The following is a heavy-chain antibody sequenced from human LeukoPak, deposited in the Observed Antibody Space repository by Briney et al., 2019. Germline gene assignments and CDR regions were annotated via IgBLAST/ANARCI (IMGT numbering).Heavy chain of an antibody. Sequence: ASVKVSCKVSGYTLTELSMHWVRQAPGKGLEWMGGFDPEDGETIYAQKFQGRVTMTEDTSTDTAYMELSSLRSEDTAVCYCATTTIRRIAWEFDYWGQGTLVTVSS. J-gene: IGHJ4*02. CDR1: GYTLTELS. CDR3: ATTTIRRIAWEFDY. V-gene: IGHV1-24*01. CDR2: FDPEDGET. D-gene: IGHD6-13*01.